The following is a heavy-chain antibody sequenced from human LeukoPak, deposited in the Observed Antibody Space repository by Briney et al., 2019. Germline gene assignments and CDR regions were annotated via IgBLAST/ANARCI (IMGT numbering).Heavy chain of an antibody. CDR1: GFTFDDYA. D-gene: IGHD3-10*01. Sequence: GRSLRLSCAASGFTFDDYAMHWVRQAPGKGLEWVSGISWNSGSIGYADSVKGRFTISRDNAKNSPYLQMNSLRAEDMALYYCAKSPGVNSAPFDPWGQGTLVTVSS. CDR3: AKSPGVNSAPFDP. J-gene: IGHJ5*02. V-gene: IGHV3-9*03. CDR2: ISWNSGSI.